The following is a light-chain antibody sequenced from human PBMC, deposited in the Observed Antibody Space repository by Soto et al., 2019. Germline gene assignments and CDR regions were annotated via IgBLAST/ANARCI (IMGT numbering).Light chain of an antibody. CDR3: AAWDDSLNVVV. CDR1: SSNIGSNT. V-gene: IGLV1-44*01. CDR2: SYN. J-gene: IGLJ2*01. Sequence: QAVVTQPPSASGTPGQRVTISCSGSSSNIGSNTVNWYQQLPGTAPKLLIYSYNQRPSGVPDRFSGSKSGTSASLAISGLQSEDEADYYCAAWDDSLNVVVFGGGTKLTVL.